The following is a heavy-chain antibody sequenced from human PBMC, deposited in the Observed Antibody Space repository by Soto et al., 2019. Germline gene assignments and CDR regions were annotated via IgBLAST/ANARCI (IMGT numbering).Heavy chain of an antibody. CDR3: ARVDCISTSCYPGLYFDY. Sequence: SETLSLTCTVSGGYISSGGYYWSWIRQHPGKGLEWIGYIYYSGSTYYNPSLKSRVTISVDTSKNQFSLKLSSVTAADTAVYYCARVDCISTSCYPGLYFDYWGQGTLVTVSS. J-gene: IGHJ4*02. CDR2: IYYSGST. D-gene: IGHD2-2*01. V-gene: IGHV4-31*03. CDR1: GGYISSGGYY.